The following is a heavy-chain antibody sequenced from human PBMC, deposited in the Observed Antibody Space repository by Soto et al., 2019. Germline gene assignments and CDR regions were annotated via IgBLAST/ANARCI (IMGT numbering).Heavy chain of an antibody. CDR2: ISGSGGST. CDR3: AKRTVGWYFXL. V-gene: IGHV3-23*01. J-gene: IGHJ2*01. D-gene: IGHD4-17*01. Sequence: HPGGSLRLSCAASGFTFSSYAMNWVRQAPGKGLEWVSVISGSGGSTYYADAVKGRFTISRDNSKNTLYLQMNSLRAEDTAVYYCAKRTVGWYFXLWGRGTLVTVSS. CDR1: GFTFSSYA.